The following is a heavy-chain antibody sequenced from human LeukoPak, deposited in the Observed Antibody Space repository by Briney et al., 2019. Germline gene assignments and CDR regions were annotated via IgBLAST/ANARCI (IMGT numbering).Heavy chain of an antibody. V-gene: IGHV7-4-1*02. CDR1: GYTFTSYA. CDR2: INTNTGNP. J-gene: IGHJ3*02. Sequence: ASVKVSCKASGYTFTSYAMNWVRQAPGQGLEWMGWINTNTGNPTYAQGFTGRFVFSLDTSVSTAYLQTSSLKAEDTAVYYCARATYYYDSSALGAFDIWGQGTMVTVSS. D-gene: IGHD3-22*01. CDR3: ARATYYYDSSALGAFDI.